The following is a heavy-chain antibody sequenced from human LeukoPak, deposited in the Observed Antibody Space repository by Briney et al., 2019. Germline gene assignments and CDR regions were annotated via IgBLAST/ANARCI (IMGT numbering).Heavy chain of an antibody. CDR1: GFTFSSYW. J-gene: IGHJ4*02. CDR2: INSDGSST. CDR3: ARDLGRGYCSSTSCYPGVDY. V-gene: IGHV3-74*01. D-gene: IGHD2-2*01. Sequence: GGSLRLSCAASGFTFSSYWMHWVRQAPGKGLVWVSRINSDGSSTSYADSVKGRFTISRDNSKNTLYLQMNSLRAEDTAVYYCARDLGRGYCSSTSCYPGVDYWGQGTLVTVSS.